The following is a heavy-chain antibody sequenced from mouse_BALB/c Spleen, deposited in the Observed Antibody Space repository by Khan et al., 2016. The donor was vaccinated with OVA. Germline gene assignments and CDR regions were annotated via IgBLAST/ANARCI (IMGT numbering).Heavy chain of an antibody. V-gene: IGHV3-2*02. D-gene: IGHD2-4*01. CDR3: ARDDSRYNYAMDY. CDR1: GYSITSDYA. Sequence: VQLKELGPGLVKPSQSLSLTCTVTGYSITSDYAWNWIRQFPGNKLEWMGSINYSGSTNYNPSLKSRISITRNTSKNQFFLQLNSVTTEDTATYYCARDDSRYNYAMDYWGQGTAVTVSS. CDR2: INYSGST. J-gene: IGHJ4*01.